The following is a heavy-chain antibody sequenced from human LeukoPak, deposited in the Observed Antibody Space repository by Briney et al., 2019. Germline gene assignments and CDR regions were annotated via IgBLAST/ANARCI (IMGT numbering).Heavy chain of an antibody. J-gene: IGHJ4*02. CDR2: IKQDGSQK. D-gene: IGHD1-26*01. V-gene: IGHV3-7*05. Sequence: GGSLRLSCAASGFTFSTYYMAWVREAPGQGLEWVANIKQDGSQKNYVDSVRGRFIISRDNDKNLLYLQMNSLRAEDTAVYHCARDVGGNLDYWGQGILVTVSS. CDR3: ARDVGGNLDY. CDR1: GFTFSTYY.